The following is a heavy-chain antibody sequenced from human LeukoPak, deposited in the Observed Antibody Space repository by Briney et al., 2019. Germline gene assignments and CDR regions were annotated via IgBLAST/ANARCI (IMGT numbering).Heavy chain of an antibody. D-gene: IGHD3-22*01. Sequence: SVKVSCKASGGTFSSYAISWVRQAPGQGLEWMGGIIPIFGTANYAQKFQGRVTITADESTSTAYMELSSLRSEDTAVYYCARAQILYYYDSSGYYEYRDYYYYGMDVWGQGTRSPSP. V-gene: IGHV1-69*13. CDR1: GGTFSSYA. CDR2: IIPIFGTA. J-gene: IGHJ6*02. CDR3: ARAQILYYYDSSGYYEYRDYYYYGMDV.